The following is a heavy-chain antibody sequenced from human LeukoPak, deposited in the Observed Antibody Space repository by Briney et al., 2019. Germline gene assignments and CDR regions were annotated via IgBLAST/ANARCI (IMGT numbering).Heavy chain of an antibody. CDR2: INHSGST. CDR1: GGSFSGYY. CDR3: ARFKRKDAFDI. Sequence: PSETLSLTCAVYGGSFSGYYWSWIRQPPGKGLEWIGEINHSGSTNYNPSLKSRVTISVDTSKDQFSLKPSSVTAADTAVYYCARFKRKDAFDIWGQGTMVTVSS. D-gene: IGHD1-14*01. V-gene: IGHV4-34*01. J-gene: IGHJ3*02.